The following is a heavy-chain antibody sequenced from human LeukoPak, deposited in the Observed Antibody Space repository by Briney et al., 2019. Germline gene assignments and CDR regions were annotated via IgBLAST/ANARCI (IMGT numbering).Heavy chain of an antibody. J-gene: IGHJ4*02. D-gene: IGHD2-2*01. CDR2: ISGSGGST. V-gene: IGHV3-23*01. CDR3: AKGVVVPAAMHPFFDY. CDR1: GFTFSSYG. Sequence: PGGSLRLSCAASGFTFSSYGMHWVRQAPGKGLEWVSAISGSGGSTYYADSVKGRFTISRDNSKNTLYLQMNSLRAEDTAVYYCAKGVVVPAAMHPFFDYWGQGTLVTVSS.